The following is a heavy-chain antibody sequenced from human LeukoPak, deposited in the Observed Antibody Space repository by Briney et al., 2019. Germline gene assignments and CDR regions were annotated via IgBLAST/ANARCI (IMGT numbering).Heavy chain of an antibody. Sequence: GGSLRLSCAASGVTFSNYFMTWVRQAPGKGLEWISSIRGDGADTYYADSVKGRFTVSRDNSKNTLYLQMNSLRAEDTAIYYCTKIEAPNTADMYFDVWGQGTLVTVSS. J-gene: IGHJ4*02. CDR2: IRGDGADT. V-gene: IGHV3-23*01. D-gene: IGHD2-15*01. CDR1: GVTFSNYF. CDR3: TKIEAPNTADMYFDV.